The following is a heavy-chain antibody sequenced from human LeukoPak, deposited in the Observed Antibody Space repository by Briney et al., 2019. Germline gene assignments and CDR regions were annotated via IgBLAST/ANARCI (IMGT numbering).Heavy chain of an antibody. CDR3: ARGLFLSGYLDAFDI. CDR1: GFTFSSYW. D-gene: IGHD3-22*01. J-gene: IGHJ3*02. CDR2: INQDGSEK. Sequence: GGSLRLSCAASGFTFSSYWMSWVRQAPGKGLEWVANINQDGSEKYFVDSVKGRFTISRDNSKNTVYLQINSLRVEDTAVYYCARGLFLSGYLDAFDIWGQGTVVTVSS. V-gene: IGHV3-7*03.